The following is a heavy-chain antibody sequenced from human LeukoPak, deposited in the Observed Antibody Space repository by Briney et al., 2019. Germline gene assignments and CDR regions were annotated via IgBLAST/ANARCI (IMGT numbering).Heavy chain of an antibody. J-gene: IGHJ4*02. V-gene: IGHV1-2*02. D-gene: IGHD1-14*01. CDR2: INPKSGDT. Sequence: GASVKVSCKASGYTFTGYYIHWVRQAPGQGPEWMGWINPKSGDTKYAAKFQGSVTMTRDTSVNTVYMDLSRLTSDDTAVYYCASRPDRALLSFFDYWGQGTLVTVSS. CDR3: ASRPDRALLSFFDY. CDR1: GYTFTGYY.